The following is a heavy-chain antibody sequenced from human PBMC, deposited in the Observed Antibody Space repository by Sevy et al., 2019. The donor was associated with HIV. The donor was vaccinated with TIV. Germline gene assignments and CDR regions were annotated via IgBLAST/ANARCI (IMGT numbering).Heavy chain of an antibody. Sequence: GGSLRLSCAASGFTFSSYAMHWVRQAPGKGLEWVAVISYDGSNKYYADSVKGRFTISRDNSKNTLYLQMNSLRAEDTAVYYCARDDYGDYVSFDYWGQRTLVTVSS. CDR3: ARDDYGDYVSFDY. V-gene: IGHV3-30-3*01. J-gene: IGHJ4*02. D-gene: IGHD4-17*01. CDR2: ISYDGSNK. CDR1: GFTFSSYA.